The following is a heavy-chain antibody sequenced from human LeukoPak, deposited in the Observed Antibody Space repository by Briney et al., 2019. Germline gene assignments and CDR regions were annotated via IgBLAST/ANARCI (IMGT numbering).Heavy chain of an antibody. J-gene: IGHJ4*02. V-gene: IGHV3-23*01. D-gene: IGHD3-10*01. CDR2: ISGSGGST. Sequence: AGGSLRLSCAASGFTFSRYAMSWVRQAPGKGLEWVSAISGSGGSTYYADSVKGRFTISRDNSKNTLYLQMNSLRPEDTAVYYCAKDPHYYGSGSPLDYWGQGTLVTVPS. CDR3: AKDPHYYGSGSPLDY. CDR1: GFTFSRYA.